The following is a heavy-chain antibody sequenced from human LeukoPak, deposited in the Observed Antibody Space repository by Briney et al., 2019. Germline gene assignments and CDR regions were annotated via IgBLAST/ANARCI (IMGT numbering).Heavy chain of an antibody. CDR3: AKDTQMIQLWTFDY. CDR1: GFTFVDYA. Sequence: DRSLRLSCAGSGFTFVDYAMHWVRQAPGKGLEWVSGISWNSGSIGYADSVKGRLTISRDNDKNSLYLQMNSLRAEDTALYYCAKDTQMIQLWTFDYWGQGTLVTVSS. J-gene: IGHJ4*02. CDR2: ISWNSGSI. D-gene: IGHD5-18*01. V-gene: IGHV3-9*01.